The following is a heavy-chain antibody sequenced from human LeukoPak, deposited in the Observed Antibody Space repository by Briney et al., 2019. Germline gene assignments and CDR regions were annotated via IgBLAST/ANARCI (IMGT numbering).Heavy chain of an antibody. D-gene: IGHD5-18*01. V-gene: IGHV4-59*02. CDR3: ARGDTAMVR. CDR2: IYYSGST. CDR1: GGSVSSSY. J-gene: IGHJ4*02. Sequence: SETLSLTCTVPGGSVSSSYWSWIRQPPGKGLEWIGYIYYSGSTNYNPSLKSRVNISVDTSKNQFSLKLSSVTAADTAVYYCARGDTAMVRWGQGTLVTVSS.